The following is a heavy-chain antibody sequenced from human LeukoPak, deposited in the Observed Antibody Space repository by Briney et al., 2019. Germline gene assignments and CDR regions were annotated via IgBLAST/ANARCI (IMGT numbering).Heavy chain of an antibody. J-gene: IGHJ3*02. CDR3: ARPRTRLDAFDI. CDR2: IYYSGST. V-gene: IGHV4-59*11. Sequence: SETLSLTCTVSGGSISSHYWSWIRQPPGKGLEWIGYIYYSGSTNYNPSLKSRVTISVDTSKNQFSLKLSSVTAADTAVYYCARPRTRLDAFDIWSQGTMVTVSS. D-gene: IGHD1-14*01. CDR1: GGSISSHY.